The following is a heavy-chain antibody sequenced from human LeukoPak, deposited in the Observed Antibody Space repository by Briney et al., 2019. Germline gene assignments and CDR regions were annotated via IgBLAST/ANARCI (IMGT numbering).Heavy chain of an antibody. V-gene: IGHV1-69*05. CDR1: GGTFSSYA. J-gene: IGHJ3*02. D-gene: IGHD1-26*01. CDR3: ARGLWELHAFDI. CDR2: IIPIFGTA. Sequence: SVKVSCKASGGTFSSYAISWVRQAPGQGLEWMGRIIPIFGTANYAQKFQGRVTITTDDSTSTAYMELSSLRSEDTAVYYCARGLWELHAFDIWGQGTMVTVSS.